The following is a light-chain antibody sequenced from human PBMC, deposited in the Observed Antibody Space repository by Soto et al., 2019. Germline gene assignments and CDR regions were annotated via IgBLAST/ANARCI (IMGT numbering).Light chain of an antibody. CDR3: QTWDTGTQVV. J-gene: IGLJ2*01. CDR1: SGHSNYA. Sequence: QSVLSQSPSASASLGASVKVTCTLSSGHSNYAIAWHQQQPETGPRFLMKLNSDGSHTKGDGIPDRFSGSISGAERYLTISRLQYEDEAYYYSQTWDTGTQVVFGGGTKLTVL. V-gene: IGLV4-69*01. CDR2: LNSDGSH.